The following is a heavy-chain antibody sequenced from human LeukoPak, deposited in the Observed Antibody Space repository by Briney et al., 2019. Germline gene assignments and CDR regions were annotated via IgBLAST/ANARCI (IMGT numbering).Heavy chain of an antibody. CDR2: IYYSGST. Sequence: SETLSLTCTVSGGSISSYYWSWIRQPPGKGLEWIGYIYYSGSTNYNPSLKSRVTISVDTSKNQFSLKLSSVTAADTAVYYCARVSRDCSGGSCGVWFDYWGQGTLVTVSS. D-gene: IGHD2-15*01. V-gene: IGHV4-59*01. CDR1: GGSISSYY. J-gene: IGHJ4*02. CDR3: ARVSRDCSGGSCGVWFDY.